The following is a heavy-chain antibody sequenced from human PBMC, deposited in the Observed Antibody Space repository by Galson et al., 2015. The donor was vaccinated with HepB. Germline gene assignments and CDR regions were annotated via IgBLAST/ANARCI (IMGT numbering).Heavy chain of an antibody. Sequence: QSGAEVKKPGESLRISCKASGYIFMTHDINWVRQTTGQGLEWMGWMNPESGNVGCAQNFKGRVTMTRNTSISTAYMELNSLTLDDTAVYYCARGTKGRDWYAFDHWGQGTLVTVSS. CDR1: GYIFMTHD. CDR2: MNPESGNV. CDR3: ARGTKGRDWYAFDH. J-gene: IGHJ4*02. D-gene: IGHD6-19*01. V-gene: IGHV1-8*01.